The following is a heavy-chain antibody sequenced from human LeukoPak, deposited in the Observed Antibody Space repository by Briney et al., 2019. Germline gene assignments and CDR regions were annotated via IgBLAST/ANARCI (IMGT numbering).Heavy chain of an antibody. CDR3: ARDCISGGYGDY. CDR2: INPSGGST. D-gene: IGHD5-12*01. CDR1: GYTFTSYY. J-gene: IGHJ4*02. Sequence: ASVKVSCKASGYTFTSYYMHWVRQAPGQGREWMGIINPSGGSTSYAQKFQGRVTMTRDTSTSTVYMELSSLRSEDTAVYYCARDCISGGYGDYWGQGTLVTVSS. V-gene: IGHV1-46*01.